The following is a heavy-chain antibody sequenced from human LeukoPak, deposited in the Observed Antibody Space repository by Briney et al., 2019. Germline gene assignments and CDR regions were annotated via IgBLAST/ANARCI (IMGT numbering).Heavy chain of an antibody. D-gene: IGHD2-15*01. CDR1: GYSISSGYY. V-gene: IGHV4-38-2*01. CDR2: IYHSGST. J-gene: IGHJ3*02. Sequence: PSETLSLTCAVSGYSISSGYYWGWIRQPPGKGLEWIGSIYHSGSTYYNPSLKSRVTISVDTSKNQFSLKLSSVTVADTAVYYCARLKRDCSGGSCYWDAFDIWGQGTMVTVSS. CDR3: ARLKRDCSGGSCYWDAFDI.